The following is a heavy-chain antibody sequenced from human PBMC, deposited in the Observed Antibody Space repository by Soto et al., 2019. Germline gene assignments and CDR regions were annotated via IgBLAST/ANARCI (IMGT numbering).Heavy chain of an antibody. V-gene: IGHV4-59*01. Sequence: PSETLSLTCTVSGCSLSSYDWNWIRRPPGMGLEWIASISYSGTTNYNSSLKSRVTISINTSKNQFSLKLNSVTAADTAVYYCAREGYNFGPFDCWGQGALVTVS. D-gene: IGHD5-18*01. CDR3: AREGYNFGPFDC. CDR1: GCSLSSYD. J-gene: IGHJ4*02. CDR2: ISYSGTT.